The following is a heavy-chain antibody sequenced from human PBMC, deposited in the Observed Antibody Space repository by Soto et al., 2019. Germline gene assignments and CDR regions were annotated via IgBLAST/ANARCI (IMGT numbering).Heavy chain of an antibody. CDR1: GFTFRSYW. D-gene: IGHD3-16*01. CDR3: ARAIAYAYVWGSYVEC. J-gene: IGHJ4*02. V-gene: IGHV3-7*03. Sequence: PGGSLRLSCAASGFTFRSYWMSWVRQAPGKGLEWVANIKQDGSGKYDVDSVKGRFTISRGNAKNSLYLQRNSLTAENTAVYYCARAIAYAYVWGSYVECWGQGALVA. CDR2: IKQDGSGK.